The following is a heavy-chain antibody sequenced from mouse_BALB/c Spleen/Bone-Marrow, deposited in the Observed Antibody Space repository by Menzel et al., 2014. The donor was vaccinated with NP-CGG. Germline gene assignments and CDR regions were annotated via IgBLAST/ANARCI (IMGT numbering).Heavy chain of an antibody. CDR2: IFPGTDTS. Sequence: QVQLQQSGAEVVKPGASVKLSCKTSGYTFTNYWIQWVKQRPGQGLGWIGEIFPGTDTSYYNEKFKDKATLTVDTSSSTAYIQLSNLTSEDSAVYFCSRNYDYDEGAWFTHWGQGTLVTVSA. CDR1: GYTFTNYW. D-gene: IGHD2-4*01. J-gene: IGHJ3*01. CDR3: SRNYDYDEGAWFTH. V-gene: IGHV1S132*01.